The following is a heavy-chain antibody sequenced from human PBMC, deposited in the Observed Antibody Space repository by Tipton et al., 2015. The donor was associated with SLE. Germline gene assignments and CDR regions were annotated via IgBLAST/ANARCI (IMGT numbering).Heavy chain of an antibody. Sequence: TLSLTCTVSGGSISSSSYYWGWIRQPPGKGLEWIGSIYYSGSTYYNPSLKSRVTISVDTSKNQFSLKLSSVTAADTAVYYCARGVWSGSFFDLWGRGTLVTASS. J-gene: IGHJ2*01. CDR2: IYYSGST. CDR3: ARGVWSGSFFDL. V-gene: IGHV4-39*07. D-gene: IGHD3-3*01. CDR1: GGSISSSSYY.